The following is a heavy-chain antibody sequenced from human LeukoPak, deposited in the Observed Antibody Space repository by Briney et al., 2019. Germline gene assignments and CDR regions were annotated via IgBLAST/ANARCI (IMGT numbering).Heavy chain of an antibody. J-gene: IGHJ6*02. Sequence: GGSLRLSCAASGFTFNSYAMSWVRQAPGKGLEWVSAISGSGGSTYYADSVKGRFTISRDNSKNTLYLQMNSLRAEDTAVYYCAKGTDIVATMVYYGMDVWGQGTTVTVSS. CDR1: GFTFNSYA. V-gene: IGHV3-23*01. CDR3: AKGTDIVATMVYYGMDV. D-gene: IGHD5-12*01. CDR2: ISGSGGST.